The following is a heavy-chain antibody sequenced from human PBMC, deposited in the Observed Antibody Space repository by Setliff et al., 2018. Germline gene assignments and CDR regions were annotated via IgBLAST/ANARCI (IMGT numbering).Heavy chain of an antibody. CDR1: AYILSSYG. V-gene: IGHV1-18*01. D-gene: IGHD2-15*01. CDR3: AISSLSICSGDTCPNAFDI. CDR2: ISPYNGVT. J-gene: IGHJ3*02. Sequence: ASVKVSCRASAYILSSYGISWVRQAPGEGLEWMGWISPYNGVTSYAQRFQGRVTMTADTSTSAAYLELMSLRSDDTAVYYCAISSLSICSGDTCPNAFDIWGQGTMVTVSS.